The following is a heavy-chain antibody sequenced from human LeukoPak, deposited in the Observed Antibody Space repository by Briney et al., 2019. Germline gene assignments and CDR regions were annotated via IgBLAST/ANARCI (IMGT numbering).Heavy chain of an antibody. D-gene: IGHD3-22*01. V-gene: IGHV4-59*12. J-gene: IGHJ3*02. CDR3: ARDRGYDSDAFDI. CDR1: GGSISSYY. Sequence: PSETLSLTCTVSGGSISSYYWSWIRQPPGKGLEWIGYIYYSGSTYYNPSLKSRVTISVGTSKNQFSLKLSSVTAADTAVYYCARDRGYDSDAFDIWGQGTMVTVSS. CDR2: IYYSGST.